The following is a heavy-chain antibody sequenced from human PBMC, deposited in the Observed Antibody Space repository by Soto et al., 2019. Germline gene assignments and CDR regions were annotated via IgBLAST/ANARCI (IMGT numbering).Heavy chain of an antibody. CDR1: GYTFTGYY. D-gene: IGHD2-2*01. J-gene: IGHJ6*02. V-gene: IGHV1-2*02. CDR2: INPETGGT. CDR3: ARERYQVISDGMDV. Sequence: ASVKVSCKASGYTFTGYYVHWVREAPGRGLEGMGWINPETGGTSYAQKFQGRVTLSRDTSINTAYLELSRLRFDDAAVYFCARERYQVISDGMDVWGQGTTVTVSS.